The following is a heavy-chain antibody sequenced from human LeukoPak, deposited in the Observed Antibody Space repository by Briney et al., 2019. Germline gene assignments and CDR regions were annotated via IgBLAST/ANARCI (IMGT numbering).Heavy chain of an antibody. J-gene: IGHJ6*03. CDR1: GFTFSDYY. D-gene: IGHD3-3*01. CDR2: ISSSGSTI. Sequence: PGGSLKLSCAASGFTFSDYYMSWIRQAPGKGLEWVSYISSSGSTIYYADSVKGRFTISRDNAKNSLYLQMNSLRAEDTAVYYCARIRFLEWFENYYYMDVWGKGTTVTVSS. V-gene: IGHV3-11*01. CDR3: ARIRFLEWFENYYYMDV.